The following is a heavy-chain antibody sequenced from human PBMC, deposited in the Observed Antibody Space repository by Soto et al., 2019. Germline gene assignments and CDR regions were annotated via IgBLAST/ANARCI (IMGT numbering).Heavy chain of an antibody. CDR2: ISAYKGNT. CDR1: GYTFTSYG. CDR3: ARYSSRWHNWFEL. V-gene: IGHV1-18*01. D-gene: IGHD6-19*01. Sequence: QVQLVQSGAEVKKPGASVKVSCKASGYTFTSYGISWVRQAPGQGLEWMGWISAYKGNTNYAQKLQGRVTVATDTSTSSGYVELRSLRSGDTAVYYCARYSSRWHNWFELWCEGSMVAVS. J-gene: IGHJ5*02.